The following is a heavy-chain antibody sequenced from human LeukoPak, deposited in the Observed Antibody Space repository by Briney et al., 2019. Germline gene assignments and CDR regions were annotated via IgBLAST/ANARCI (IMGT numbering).Heavy chain of an antibody. CDR2: INPSGGST. CDR3: ASAGYDFAY. Sequence: ASVKVSCKASGYTFTSYYMHWVRQAPGQGLEWMGIINPSGGSTSCAQKFQGRVTITTDESTSTAYMELSSLRSEDTAVYYCASAGYDFAYWGQGTLVTVSS. D-gene: IGHD5-12*01. J-gene: IGHJ4*02. V-gene: IGHV1-46*01. CDR1: GYTFTSYY.